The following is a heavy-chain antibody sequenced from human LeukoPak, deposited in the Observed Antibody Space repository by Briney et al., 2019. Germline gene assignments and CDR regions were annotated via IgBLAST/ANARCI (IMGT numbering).Heavy chain of an antibody. CDR2: ISYDGSNK. Sequence: GGSLRLSCAVSGFTFSSYGMHWVRQAPGKGLEWVAVISYDGSNKYYADSVKGRFTISRDNSKNTLYLQMNSLRAEDTAVYYCAKTPTSAFDIWGQGTMVTVSS. D-gene: IGHD5-24*01. CDR3: AKTPTSAFDI. V-gene: IGHV3-30*18. CDR1: GFTFSSYG. J-gene: IGHJ3*02.